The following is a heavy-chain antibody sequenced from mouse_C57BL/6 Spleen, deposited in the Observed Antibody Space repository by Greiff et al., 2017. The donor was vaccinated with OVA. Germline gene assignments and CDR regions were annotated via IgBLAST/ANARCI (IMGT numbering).Heavy chain of an antibody. V-gene: IGHV1-26*01. CDR3: ARSDYYYCSSYYFDY. CDR2: INPNNGGT. D-gene: IGHD1-1*01. J-gene: IGHJ2*01. CDR1: GYTFTDYY. Sequence: EVQLQQSGPELVKPGASVKISCKASGYTFTDYYMNWVKQSHGKSLEWIGDINPNNGGTSYNQKFKGKATLTVDKSSSTAYMELRSLTSEDSAVYYCARSDYYYCSSYYFDYWGQGTTLTVSS.